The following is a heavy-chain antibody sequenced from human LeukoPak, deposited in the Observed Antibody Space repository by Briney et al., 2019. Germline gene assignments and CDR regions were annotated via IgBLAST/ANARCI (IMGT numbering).Heavy chain of an antibody. CDR1: GFIFKDYA. CDR3: ARVWGSGSYRRMDV. J-gene: IGHJ6*02. V-gene: IGHV3-23*01. D-gene: IGHD3-10*01. Sequence: GGSLRLSCIASGFIFKDYALGWVRQAPGEGMEWVSAISGSGGRTFYADSVKGRFTISRDNSKNTLYLQMNSLRAEDTAVYYCARVWGSGSYRRMDVWGQGTTVTVSS. CDR2: ISGSGGRT.